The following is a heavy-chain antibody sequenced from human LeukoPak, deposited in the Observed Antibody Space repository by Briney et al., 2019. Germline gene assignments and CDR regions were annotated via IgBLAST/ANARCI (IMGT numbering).Heavy chain of an antibody. CDR1: GDSISSSSYY. CDR3: ARLGPTSIAAAGKSTYYYYYMDV. V-gene: IGHV4-39*01. Sequence: PSETLSLTCTVSGDSISSSSYYWGWVRRPPGKGLEWIGNIYYSGTTYYNPSLKSRVTISVDTSKNQFSLKLSSVTAADTAVYYCARLGPTSIAAAGKSTYYYYYMDVWGKGTTVTVSS. CDR2: IYYSGTT. D-gene: IGHD6-13*01. J-gene: IGHJ6*03.